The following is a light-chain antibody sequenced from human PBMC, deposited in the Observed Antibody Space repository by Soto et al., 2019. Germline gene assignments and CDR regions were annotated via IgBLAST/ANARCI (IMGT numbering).Light chain of an antibody. Sequence: QPVLTQPPSVSGAPGQRVTISCTGSSSNIGAGYDVHWYQQLPGTAPKLLIYGNSNRPSGVPDRFSGSKSGTSASLAITGLQAEDEAEYYCQSYDSSLSALFGGGTKLTVL. CDR2: GNS. CDR1: SSNIGAGYD. CDR3: QSYDSSLSAL. V-gene: IGLV1-40*01. J-gene: IGLJ2*01.